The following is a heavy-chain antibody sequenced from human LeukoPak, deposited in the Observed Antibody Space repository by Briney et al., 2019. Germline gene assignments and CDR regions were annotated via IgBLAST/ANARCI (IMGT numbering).Heavy chain of an antibody. D-gene: IGHD3-22*01. CDR1: GGSISSNSYY. CDR3: AGHLITYYYDSSGYRRPNDAFDI. V-gene: IGHV4-31*03. Sequence: PSETLSLTCTVSGGSISSNSYYWSWIRQHPGKGLEWIGYIYYSGSTYYNPSLKSRVTISVDTSKNQFSLKLSSVTAADTAVYHCAGHLITYYYDSSGYRRPNDAFDIWGQGTMVTVSS. CDR2: IYYSGST. J-gene: IGHJ3*02.